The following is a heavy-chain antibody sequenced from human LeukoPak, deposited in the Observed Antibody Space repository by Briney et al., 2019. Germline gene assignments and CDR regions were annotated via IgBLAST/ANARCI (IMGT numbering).Heavy chain of an antibody. Sequence: PGRSLRLSCAASGFTFSSYGMHWVRQAPGKGLEWVAVIWYDGSNKYYADSVKGRFTISRDNSKNTLYLQMNSLSAEDTAVYYCARDQRLGDFDYWGQGTLVTVSS. CDR3: ARDQRLGDFDY. J-gene: IGHJ4*02. D-gene: IGHD3-16*01. V-gene: IGHV3-33*01. CDR1: GFTFSSYG. CDR2: IWYDGSNK.